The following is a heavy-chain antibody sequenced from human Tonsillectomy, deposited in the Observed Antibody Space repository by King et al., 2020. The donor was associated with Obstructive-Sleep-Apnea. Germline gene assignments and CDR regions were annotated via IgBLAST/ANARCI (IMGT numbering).Heavy chain of an antibody. V-gene: IGHV3-30*04. CDR3: AGLYYYDSSGYSDFDY. CDR2: ISYDGSKK. J-gene: IGHJ4*02. Sequence: VQLVESGGGVVPPGRSLRLSCAASGFTFSSYAMHWVRQAPGKGLEGVAVISYDGSKKYYADSVKGRFTISRDNSKNTLYLQMNSLRAEDTAVDYCAGLYYYDSSGYSDFDYWGQGTLVTVSS. CDR1: GFTFSSYA. D-gene: IGHD3-22*01.